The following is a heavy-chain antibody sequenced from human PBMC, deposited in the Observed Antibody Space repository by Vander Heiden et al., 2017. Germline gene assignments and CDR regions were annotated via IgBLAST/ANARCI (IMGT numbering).Heavy chain of an antibody. Sequence: EVQLVESGGGLVKPGGSLRPPCAASGFTFSSYSMKWVRQAPGKGLEWVSSISSSSSYIYYADSVKGRFTISRDNAKNSLYLQMNSLRAEDTAVYYCAPYGDPNFDYWGQGTLVTVSS. CDR2: ISSSSSYI. CDR3: APYGDPNFDY. J-gene: IGHJ4*02. V-gene: IGHV3-21*01. CDR1: GFTFSSYS. D-gene: IGHD4-17*01.